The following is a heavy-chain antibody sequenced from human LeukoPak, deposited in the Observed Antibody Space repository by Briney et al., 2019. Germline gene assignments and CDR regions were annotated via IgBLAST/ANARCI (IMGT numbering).Heavy chain of an antibody. J-gene: IGHJ6*02. CDR2: ISAYNGNT. D-gene: IGHD2-2*01. Sequence: ASVKVSCTASGYTFTSYGISWVRQAPGQGLEWMGWISAYNGNTNYAQKLQGRVTMTTDTSTSTAYMELRSLRSDDTAVYYCARERGYCSSTSCFYYYYGMDVWGRGTTVTVSS. CDR1: GYTFTSYG. CDR3: ARERGYCSSTSCFYYYYGMDV. V-gene: IGHV1-18*01.